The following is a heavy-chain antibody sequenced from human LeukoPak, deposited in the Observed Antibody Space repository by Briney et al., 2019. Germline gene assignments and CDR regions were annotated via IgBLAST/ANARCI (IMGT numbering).Heavy chain of an antibody. D-gene: IGHD3-10*01. CDR3: ARERATMAGGGLEY. J-gene: IGHJ4*02. V-gene: IGHV3-11*05. Sequence: GGSLRLSCAASGLTLTDYYMSWIRQAPGKGLEWISYISSSSIYTKYADSVEGRFTISRDNTKNSLYLQMSSLRAEDTAVYYRARERATMAGGGLEYWGQGSLVTVSS. CDR2: ISSSSIYT. CDR1: GLTLTDYY.